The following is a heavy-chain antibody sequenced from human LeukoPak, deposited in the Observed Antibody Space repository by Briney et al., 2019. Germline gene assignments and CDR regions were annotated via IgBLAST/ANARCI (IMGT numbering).Heavy chain of an antibody. Sequence: GGSLRLSCAASGFTFSSYAMHWVRQAPGKGLEYVSAISSNGGSTYYANSVKGRFTISRDNSKNTLYLQMGSLRAEDMAVYYCARGMERWLQTPSGYWGQGTLVTVSS. V-gene: IGHV3-64*01. J-gene: IGHJ4*02. D-gene: IGHD5-24*01. CDR1: GFTFSSYA. CDR2: ISSNGGST. CDR3: ARGMERWLQTPSGY.